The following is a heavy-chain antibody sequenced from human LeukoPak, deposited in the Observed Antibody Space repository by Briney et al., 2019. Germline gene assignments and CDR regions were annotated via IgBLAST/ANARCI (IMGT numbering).Heavy chain of an antibody. CDR2: IYHSGST. Sequence: PSETLSLTCTVSGGSISSYYWSWIRIRQPAGKGLEWIGSIYHSGSTYYNPSLKSRVTISVDTSKNQFSLKLSSVTAADTAVYYCARDGQSYYDFWSGYIQIDYWGQGTLVTVSS. J-gene: IGHJ4*02. CDR3: ARDGQSYYDFWSGYIQIDY. CDR1: GGSISSYY. V-gene: IGHV4-4*07. D-gene: IGHD3-3*01.